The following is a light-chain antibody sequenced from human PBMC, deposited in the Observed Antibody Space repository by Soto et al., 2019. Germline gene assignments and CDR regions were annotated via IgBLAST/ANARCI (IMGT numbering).Light chain of an antibody. CDR3: SSYTSSSTVV. CDR2: DVS. J-gene: IGLJ2*01. CDR1: SSDVGTYNY. V-gene: IGLV2-14*01. Sequence: QSALTQPASVSGSPGQSITISCTGTSSDVGTYNYVSWYQQHPGKAPKLMIYDVSSRPSGVSNRFSGSKSGNTASLTISGLQDEDDADYYCSSYTSSSTVVFGGGTKVTVL.